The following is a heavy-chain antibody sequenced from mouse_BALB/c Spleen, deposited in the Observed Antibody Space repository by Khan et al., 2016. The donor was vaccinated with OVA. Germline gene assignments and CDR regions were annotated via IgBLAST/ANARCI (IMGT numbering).Heavy chain of an antibody. Sequence: EVELVESGGGLVKPGGSLKLSCAASGFTFSDYYMYWVRQTPEKRLKWVATISDGGSYTYYPDSVKGRFTISRDNAQNNLYLQMNSLKSEDTAMYYCAREWGLYRYAWFAYWGQGTLVTVSA. CDR2: ISDGGSYT. CDR1: GFTFSDYY. D-gene: IGHD2-14*01. CDR3: AREWGLYRYAWFAY. J-gene: IGHJ3*01. V-gene: IGHV5-4*02.